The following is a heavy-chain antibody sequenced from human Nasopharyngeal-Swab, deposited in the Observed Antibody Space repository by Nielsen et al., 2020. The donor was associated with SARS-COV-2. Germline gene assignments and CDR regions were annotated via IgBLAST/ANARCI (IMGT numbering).Heavy chain of an antibody. CDR2: IYSGGST. D-gene: IGHD3-22*01. V-gene: IGHV3-53*04. CDR1: GFTVSTNY. J-gene: IGHJ6*02. CDR3: SRAFDSSGSYYYRMDV. Sequence: GESLKISCAASGFTVSTNYMSWVRQAPGKGLEWVSIIYSGGSTYYADSVKGRFTSSRHNSKNTLYLQMHSLRAEDTAVYYCSRAFDSSGSYYYRMDVWGQGTTVTVSS.